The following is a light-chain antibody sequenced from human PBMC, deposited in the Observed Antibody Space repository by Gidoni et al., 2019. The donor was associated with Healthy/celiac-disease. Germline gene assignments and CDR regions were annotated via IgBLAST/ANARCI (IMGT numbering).Light chain of an antibody. CDR3: MQALQTPYT. J-gene: IGKJ2*01. CDR2: LGS. CDR1: QSLLHSNGYNY. Sequence: DIVMTQSRLSLPVTPGEPASIACRSSQSLLHSNGYNYLDLYLQKPGQSPHLLNYLGSNRASGVPDRFSGSGSGTDFTLKISRVEAEDVGVYYCMQALQTPYTFGQGTKLEIK. V-gene: IGKV2-28*01.